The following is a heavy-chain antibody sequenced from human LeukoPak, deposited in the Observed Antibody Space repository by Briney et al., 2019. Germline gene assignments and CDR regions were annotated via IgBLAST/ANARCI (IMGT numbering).Heavy chain of an antibody. CDR2: IRYDGSNK. CDR3: AGELVDAFDI. J-gene: IGHJ3*02. V-gene: IGHV3-30*02. Sequence: GGSLTLSCAASGFTFSSYGMHWVRQAPGKGLEWVAFIRYDGSNKYYADSVKGRFTISRDNSKNTLYLQMNSLRAEDTAVYYCAGELVDAFDIWGQGTMVTVSS. D-gene: IGHD6-13*01. CDR1: GFTFSSYG.